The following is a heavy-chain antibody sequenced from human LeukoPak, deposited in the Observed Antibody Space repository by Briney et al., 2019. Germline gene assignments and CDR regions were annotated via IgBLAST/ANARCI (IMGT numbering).Heavy chain of an antibody. V-gene: IGHV3-48*02. D-gene: IGHD3-10*01. Sequence: RSGGPLRLSCAVSGFTFSSYSMNWVRQAPGKGLEWVSYISSDSSTIYYADSVKGRFTISRDNAKNSLFLQMNSLRDEDTAVYYCARNYYGSGPRGYFDYWGQGTLVAVSS. CDR3: ARNYYGSGPRGYFDY. J-gene: IGHJ4*02. CDR2: ISSDSSTI. CDR1: GFTFSSYS.